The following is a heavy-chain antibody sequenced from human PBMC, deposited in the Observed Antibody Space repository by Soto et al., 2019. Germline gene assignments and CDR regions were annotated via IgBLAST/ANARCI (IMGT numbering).Heavy chain of an antibody. CDR1: GFTFSSYW. Sequence: GGSLRLSCAASGFTFSSYWMSWVRQAPGKGLEWVANIKQDGSEKYYVDSVKGRFTISRDNAKNSLYLQMNSLRAEDTAVYYCARPLGYCSGGSCYPFDYWGQGTLVTVSS. J-gene: IGHJ4*02. CDR3: ARPLGYCSGGSCYPFDY. D-gene: IGHD2-15*01. CDR2: IKQDGSEK. V-gene: IGHV3-7*01.